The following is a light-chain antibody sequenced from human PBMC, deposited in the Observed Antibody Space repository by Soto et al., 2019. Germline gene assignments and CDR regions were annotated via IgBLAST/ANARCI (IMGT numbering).Light chain of an antibody. Sequence: QLVLTQPASVSGSPGQWITISCTGTSSDVGGYDYVSWYQQHPGKAPKLIIFEVSNRPSGVSNRFSGSKSGNTASLTISGLQPEDEADYFCTSYASTTAVLFGGGTKLTVL. CDR2: EVS. CDR3: TSYASTTAVL. CDR1: SSDVGGYDY. V-gene: IGLV2-14*01. J-gene: IGLJ3*02.